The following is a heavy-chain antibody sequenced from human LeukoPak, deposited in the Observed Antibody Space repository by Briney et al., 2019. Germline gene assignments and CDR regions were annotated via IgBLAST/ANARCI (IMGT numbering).Heavy chain of an antibody. J-gene: IGHJ6*03. CDR3: AKDKPTDYDYIWGSYRTLYMDV. Sequence: PGGSLRLSCAASGFTFSNNAMNWVRQAPGKGLEWVSGISRSGDNTYYADSVKGRFTISRDNSKNTLYLQMNSLRAEDTAVYYCAKDKPTDYDYIWGSYRTLYMDVWGKGTTVTVSS. CDR2: ISRSGDNT. V-gene: IGHV3-23*01. D-gene: IGHD3-16*02. CDR1: GFTFSNNA.